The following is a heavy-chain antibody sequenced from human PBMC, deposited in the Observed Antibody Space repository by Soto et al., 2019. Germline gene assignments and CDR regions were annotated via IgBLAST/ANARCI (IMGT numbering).Heavy chain of an antibody. CDR1: GDSISSYSISVYY. D-gene: IGHD3-22*01. CDR2: IYHLGTT. Sequence: SETLSLTCTVSGDSISSYSISVYYWSWIRQPPGKGLEWIGDIYHLGTTNYNPSLKRRVSISLDKSKNQFSLKLTSVTAADTAVYFCARTGKFYYYDMSGLPFDPWGPGVLVTVSS. J-gene: IGHJ5*02. V-gene: IGHV4-39*07. CDR3: ARTGKFYYYDMSGLPFDP.